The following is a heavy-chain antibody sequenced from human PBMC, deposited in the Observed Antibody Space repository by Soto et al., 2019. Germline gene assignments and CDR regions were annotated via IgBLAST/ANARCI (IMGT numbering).Heavy chain of an antibody. Sequence: ESGGGLVQPGGSLRLSCTASGFTFSNYWMSWVRQAPGKGLEWVAIIKQDGSEKYYMESVRGRFTISRDNAKNSLYLQMSSLRADDTAVHYCARGDRSIGDAFNIWGQGTMVTVSS. D-gene: IGHD6-6*01. CDR2: IKQDGSEK. J-gene: IGHJ3*02. V-gene: IGHV3-7*03. CDR1: GFTFSNYW. CDR3: ARGDRSIGDAFNI.